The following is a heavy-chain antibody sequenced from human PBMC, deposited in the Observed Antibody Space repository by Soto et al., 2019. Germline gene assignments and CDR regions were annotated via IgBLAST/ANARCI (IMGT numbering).Heavy chain of an antibody. Sequence: SVKVSCKASGGTFRNYAISWVRQAPGQGLEWMGGIVPFFPTTNYAQKFQGRVTITADESTTTAYMELSSLRSEDTAMYYCATDVGYSSGFWGQGTQVT. CDR3: ATDVGYSSGF. CDR1: GGTFRNYA. V-gene: IGHV1-69*13. D-gene: IGHD6-19*01. CDR2: IVPFFPTT. J-gene: IGHJ4*02.